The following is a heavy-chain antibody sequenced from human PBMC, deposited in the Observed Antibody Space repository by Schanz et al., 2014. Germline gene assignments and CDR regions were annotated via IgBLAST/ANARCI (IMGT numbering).Heavy chain of an antibody. J-gene: IGHJ4*02. CDR2: IGYLGDT. D-gene: IGHD4-17*01. CDR3: ARPRFDYGEVDY. V-gene: IGHV3-13*01. Sequence: EVQLVESGGGLVQPGGSLRLSCAASGFTLSNSDMHWVRQGTGKGLEWVSTIGYLGDTYYPDSVKGRFTISRDNAKKTLSLQMISLRAEDTAVYYCARPRFDYGEVDYWGQGTLVTVSS. CDR1: GFTLSNSD.